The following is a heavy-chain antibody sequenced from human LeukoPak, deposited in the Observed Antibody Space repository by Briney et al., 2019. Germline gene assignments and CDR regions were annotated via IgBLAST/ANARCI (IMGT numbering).Heavy chain of an antibody. V-gene: IGHV4-39*07. D-gene: IGHD3-10*01. J-gene: IGHJ4*02. CDR2: ISYSGNT. Sequence: SETLSLTCTVSGGSIISSDYHWGWVRQPPGKGLEWIETISYSGNTDYNPSLKSRVTISVDTSKNQFSLKLSSVTAADTAVYYCARTRGGFGESPWDYWGQGTLVTVSS. CDR3: ARTRGGFGESPWDY. CDR1: GGSIISSDYH.